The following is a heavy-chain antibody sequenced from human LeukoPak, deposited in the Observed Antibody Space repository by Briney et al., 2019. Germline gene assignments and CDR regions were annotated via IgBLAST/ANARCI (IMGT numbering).Heavy chain of an antibody. CDR3: ARESTEERPGY. D-gene: IGHD1-1*01. V-gene: IGHV3-7*01. Sequence: GGSLRLSCAASGFSFSTYCMSWVRQAAGKGLEWVANMNQDGSDKNYVDSVKGRFTISRDNAKNSLYLQMNSLRAEDTAVYYCARESTEERPGYWGQGTLVTVSS. J-gene: IGHJ1*01. CDR1: GFSFSTYC. CDR2: MNQDGSDK.